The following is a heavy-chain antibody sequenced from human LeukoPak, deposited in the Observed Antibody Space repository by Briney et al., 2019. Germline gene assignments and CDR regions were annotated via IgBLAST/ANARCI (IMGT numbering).Heavy chain of an antibody. D-gene: IGHD3-10*01. CDR1: GFTFSSYA. CDR2: ISYDGSNK. V-gene: IGHV3-30*04. J-gene: IGHJ5*02. Sequence: PGGSLRLSCAASGFTFSSYAMHWVRQAPGKGLEWVAVISYDGSNKYYADSVKGRFTISRDNSKNTLYLQMNSLRAEDMAVYYCAREGVGDMVRGSQGWFDPWGQGTLVTVSS. CDR3: AREGVGDMVRGSQGWFDP.